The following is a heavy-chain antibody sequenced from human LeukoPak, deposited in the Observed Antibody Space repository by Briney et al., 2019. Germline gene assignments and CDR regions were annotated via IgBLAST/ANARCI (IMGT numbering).Heavy chain of an antibody. CDR2: INPNSGGT. Sequence: ASVKVSCKASGYTFTGYYMHWVRQAPGQGLEWMGWINPNSGGTNYAQKFQGRVTMTRDTSISTAYMELSRLRSDDTAVYYCARERRSGGSGRNWFDPWGQGTLVTVSS. CDR3: ARERRSGGSGRNWFDP. D-gene: IGHD3-10*01. J-gene: IGHJ5*02. V-gene: IGHV1-2*02. CDR1: GYTFTGYY.